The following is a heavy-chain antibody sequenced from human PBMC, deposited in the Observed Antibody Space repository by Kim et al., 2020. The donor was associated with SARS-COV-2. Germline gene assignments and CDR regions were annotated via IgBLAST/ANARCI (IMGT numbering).Heavy chain of an antibody. V-gene: IGHV1-18*01. CDR2: ISAYNGNT. D-gene: IGHD1-1*01. CDR3: ARGRTTGTPGEVGMDV. CDR1: GYTFTSYG. Sequence: ASVKVSCKASGYTFTSYGISWVRQAPGQGLEWMGWISAYNGNTNYAQKLQGRVTMTTDTSTSTAYMELRSLRSDDTAVYYCARGRTTGTPGEVGMDVWGQGTTVTVSS. J-gene: IGHJ6*02.